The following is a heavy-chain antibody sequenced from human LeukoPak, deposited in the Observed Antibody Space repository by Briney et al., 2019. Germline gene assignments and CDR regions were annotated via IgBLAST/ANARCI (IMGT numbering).Heavy chain of an antibody. CDR3: AEFVGGSGSYRLNWFDP. Sequence: PSETPSLTCPASDPCISSYYWSWIPQPPGKGLEWIGCIYYSGSTNYNPSLKSRVTKSVDTSKNQFSLNLSSVRAAGTAVYYVAEFVGGSGSYRLNWFDPWGQGTLVTVSS. CDR1: DPCISSYY. D-gene: IGHD3-10*01. V-gene: IGHV4-59*08. CDR2: IYYSGST. J-gene: IGHJ5*02.